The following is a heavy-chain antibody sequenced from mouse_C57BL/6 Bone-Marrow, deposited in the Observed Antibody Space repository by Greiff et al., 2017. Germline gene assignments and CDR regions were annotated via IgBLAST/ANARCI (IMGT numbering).Heavy chain of an antibody. Sequence: QVQLQQPGAELVMPGASVKLSCKASGYTFTSYWMHWVKQRPGQGLEWIGGIDPADSYTNYNQKFKGKSTLTVDKSSSTAYMQLSSLTSEDSAVYDCAREGDGLPCWFADWGKGTLVTVSA. D-gene: IGHD2-2*01. J-gene: IGHJ3*01. CDR2: IDPADSYT. CDR3: AREGDGLPCWFAD. V-gene: IGHV1-69*01. CDR1: GYTFTSYW.